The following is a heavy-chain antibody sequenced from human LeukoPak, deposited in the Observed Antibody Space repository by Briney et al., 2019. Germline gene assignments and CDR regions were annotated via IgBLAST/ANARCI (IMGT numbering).Heavy chain of an antibody. CDR2: ISGTGGST. CDR3: ASHRTPRANSGSALDY. D-gene: IGHD1-26*01. CDR1: GFTFSSFA. Sequence: GGSPRLSCAASGFTFSSFAMSWVRQAPGKGLEWVSAISGTGGSTYYAVSVRGRFTISRDSSKSTLFLQIDSLRVEDTAVYYCASHRTPRANSGSALDYWGKETLVTVPS. J-gene: IGHJ4*02. V-gene: IGHV3-23*01.